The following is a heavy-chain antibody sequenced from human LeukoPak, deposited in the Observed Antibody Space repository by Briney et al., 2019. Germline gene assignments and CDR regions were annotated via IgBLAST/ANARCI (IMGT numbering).Heavy chain of an antibody. Sequence: SETLSLTCAVYGGSFSGYYWSWIRQPPGKGLEWIGEINHSGSTNYNPSLKNRVTISVDTSKNQFSLKLSSVTAADTAVYYCARGQGIMTTVTPGYFDYWGQGTLVTVSS. V-gene: IGHV4-34*01. D-gene: IGHD4-17*01. CDR1: GGSFSGYY. J-gene: IGHJ4*02. CDR2: INHSGST. CDR3: ARGQGIMTTVTPGYFDY.